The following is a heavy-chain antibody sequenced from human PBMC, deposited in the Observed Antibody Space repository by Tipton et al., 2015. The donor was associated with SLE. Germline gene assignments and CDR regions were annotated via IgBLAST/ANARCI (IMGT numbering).Heavy chain of an antibody. CDR1: GFTFSSYA. Sequence: AVSGFTFSSYAMHWVRQAPGKGLEWVAVISYDGSNKYYADSVKGRFTISRDNSKNTLYLQMNSLRAEDTAVYYCARDLYSSSWFGGYWGRGTLVTVSS. J-gene: IGHJ4*02. D-gene: IGHD6-13*01. CDR3: ARDLYSSSWFGGY. V-gene: IGHV3-30*04. CDR2: ISYDGSNK.